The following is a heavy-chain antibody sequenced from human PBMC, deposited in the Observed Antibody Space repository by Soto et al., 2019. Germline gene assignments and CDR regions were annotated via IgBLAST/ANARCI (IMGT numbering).Heavy chain of an antibody. V-gene: IGHV1-69*06. Sequence: QVQLVQSGAEVKTPGSSLKVSCTVSGSRFSNYVISWVRQAPGHGLEWLGRIIPIFNTTQYNQKFQGRVNITADKSTNTASLELSSLRSGDTAVYYCAREGRGKKAGYNGLVSLGYWGQGTLVTVSS. CDR2: IIPIFNTT. CDR3: AREGRGKKAGYNGLVSLGY. D-gene: IGHD2-2*02. J-gene: IGHJ4*02. CDR1: GSRFSNYV.